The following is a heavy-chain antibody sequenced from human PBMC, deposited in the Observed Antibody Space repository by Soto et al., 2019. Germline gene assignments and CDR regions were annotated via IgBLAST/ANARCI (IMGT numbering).Heavy chain of an antibody. CDR3: AKDGVTTLTTNYQYGMDV. J-gene: IGHJ6*02. CDR2: IIPTSGRR. CDR1: EHTFISQY. Sequence: ASVKVSCKASEHTFISQYIHWVRQAPGQGLEWMGRIIPTSGRRTYAQKFQGRIILTSDTSTNTLHMELISLTSEDTAIYYCAKDGVTTLTTNYQYGMDVWGQGTTVTVSS. D-gene: IGHD4-17*01. V-gene: IGHV1-46*01.